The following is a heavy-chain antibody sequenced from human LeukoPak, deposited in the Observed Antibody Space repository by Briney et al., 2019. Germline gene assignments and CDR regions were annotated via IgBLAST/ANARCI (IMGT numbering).Heavy chain of an antibody. J-gene: IGHJ6*03. D-gene: IGHD2-8*01. CDR2: IIPIFGTA. Sequence: ASVKVSCKASGGTFSSYAISWVRQAPGQGLEWMGGIIPIFGTANYAQKFQGRVTITTDESTSTAYMELSSLRSEDTAVYYCARGMTQCMDVWGKGTTVTVSS. V-gene: IGHV1-69*05. CDR3: ARGMTQCMDV. CDR1: GGTFSSYA.